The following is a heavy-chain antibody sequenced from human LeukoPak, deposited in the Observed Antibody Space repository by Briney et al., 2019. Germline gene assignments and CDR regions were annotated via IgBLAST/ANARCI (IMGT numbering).Heavy chain of an antibody. CDR2: MNPNSGNT. CDR3: ARGRRICSSTSCSLYYFDY. J-gene: IGHJ4*02. V-gene: IGHV1-8*01. D-gene: IGHD2-2*01. CDR1: GYTFTSYD. Sequence: ASVKVSCKASGYTFTSYDVNWARQATGQGLEWMGWMNPNSGNTGYAQKFQGRVTMTRNTSISTAYMELSSLRSEDTAVYYCARGRRICSSTSCSLYYFDYWGQGTLVTVSS.